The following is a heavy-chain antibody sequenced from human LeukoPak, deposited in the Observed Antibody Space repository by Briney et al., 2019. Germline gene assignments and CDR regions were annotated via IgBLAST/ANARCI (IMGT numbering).Heavy chain of an antibody. J-gene: IGHJ4*02. V-gene: IGHV3-23*01. D-gene: IGHD6-19*01. CDR1: GFTFRRHA. CDR3: AKDGALAGTTPYYFDY. Sequence: PGGSLRLSCAAFGFTFRRHAMSWVRQTPGKGLEWVAEADDSGGSGGATNYADSVKGRFTISRDDSKNTLYLQMNSLRAEDTALYYCAKDGALAGTTPYYFDYWGQGTLVTVSS. CDR2: ADDSGGSGGAT.